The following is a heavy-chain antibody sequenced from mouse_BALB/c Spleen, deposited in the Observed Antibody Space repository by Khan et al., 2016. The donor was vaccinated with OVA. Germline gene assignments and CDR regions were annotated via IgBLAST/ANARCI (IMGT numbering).Heavy chain of an antibody. V-gene: IGHV9-3-1*01. CDR2: INTYTGEP. J-gene: IGHJ4*01. D-gene: IGHD1-1*01. CDR1: GYTFTNYG. CDR3: AKVDYNGTMDY. Sequence: QIQLVQSGPELKKPGETVKISCTASGYTFTNYGMNWVKQAPGKGLKWMGWINTYTGEPTYADDFKGRFAFSLETSASTAYLQINNLKNEDTATYFCAKVDYNGTMDYWGQGTSVTVSS.